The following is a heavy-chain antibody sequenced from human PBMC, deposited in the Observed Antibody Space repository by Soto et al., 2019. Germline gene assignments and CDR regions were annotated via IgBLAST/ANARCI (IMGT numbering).Heavy chain of an antibody. D-gene: IGHD1-26*01. CDR3: ARLYGATAVYYYGMDV. Sequence: QVQLVQSGAEVKKPGSSVKVSCKASGGTFSSYTISWVRQAPGQGLEWMGRIIPILGIANYAQKFQGRVTITXXKXTTXAYMELGSLRSEDTAVYYCARLYGATAVYYYGMDVWGQGTTVTVSS. V-gene: IGHV1-69*02. J-gene: IGHJ6*02. CDR2: IIPILGIA. CDR1: GGTFSSYT.